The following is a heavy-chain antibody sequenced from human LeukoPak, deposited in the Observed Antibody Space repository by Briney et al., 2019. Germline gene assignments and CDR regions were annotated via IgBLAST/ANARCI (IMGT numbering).Heavy chain of an antibody. V-gene: IGHV4-39*07. J-gene: IGHJ6*03. Sequence: EASETLSLTCTVSGGSISSSSYYWGWIRQPPGKGLEWIGSIYYSGSTYYNPSLKSRVTISVDTSKNQFSLKLSSVTAADTAVYYCATDTRGYSYGWFSYYYYYMDVWGKGTTVTVSS. CDR1: GGSISSSSYY. CDR2: IYYSGST. CDR3: ATDTRGYSYGWFSYYYYYMDV. D-gene: IGHD5-18*01.